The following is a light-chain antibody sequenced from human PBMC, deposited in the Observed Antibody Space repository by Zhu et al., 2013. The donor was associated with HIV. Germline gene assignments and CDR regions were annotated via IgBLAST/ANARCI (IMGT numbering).Light chain of an antibody. CDR1: HDIGVS. CDR2: VAS. J-gene: IGKJ3*01. Sequence: RMTQSPSSLSASAGDRVTITCRASHDIGVSLAWYQVRPGQAPRLLMSVASTLEPGVPRRFSGSGSGTDFMLVISSLQSEDFGTYFCQQYQSYPLTFGPGT. CDR3: QQYQSYPLT. V-gene: IGKV1-8*01.